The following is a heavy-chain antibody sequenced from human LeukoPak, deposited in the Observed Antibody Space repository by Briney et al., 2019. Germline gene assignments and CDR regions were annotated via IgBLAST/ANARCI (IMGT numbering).Heavy chain of an antibody. V-gene: IGHV1-3*01. CDR2: INAGNGNT. Sequence: GASVKVSCKASGYTFTSYAMHWVRQAPGQRLEWMGWINAGNGNTKYSQKFHGRVTITRDTSASTAYMELSSLRSEDTAVYYCARERAAAAGYWGQGTLVTDSS. CDR1: GYTFTSYA. CDR3: ARERAAAAGY. J-gene: IGHJ4*02. D-gene: IGHD6-13*01.